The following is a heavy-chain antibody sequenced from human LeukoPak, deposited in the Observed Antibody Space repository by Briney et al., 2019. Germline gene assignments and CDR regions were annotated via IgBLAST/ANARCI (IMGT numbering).Heavy chain of an antibody. CDR1: GGTFSSYA. J-gene: IGHJ4*02. V-gene: IGHV1-69*13. CDR2: IIPIFGTA. D-gene: IGHD6-19*01. CDR3: ARVRDSSGWPGDY. Sequence: GASVKVSCKASGGTFSSYAISWVRQAPGQGLEWMGGIIPIFGTANYAQKFQGRVTITADESTSTAYMELSSLRSEDTAVYYCARVRDSSGWPGDYWGQGTLVTVSS.